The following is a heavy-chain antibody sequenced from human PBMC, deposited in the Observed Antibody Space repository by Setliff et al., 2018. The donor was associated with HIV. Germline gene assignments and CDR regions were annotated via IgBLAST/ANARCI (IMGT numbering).Heavy chain of an antibody. D-gene: IGHD6-6*01. CDR2: IVPILNTG. CDR1: GYTFTSYG. Sequence: GASVKVSCKASGYTFTSYGISWVRQAPGQGLEWMGGIVPILNTGNYAPKFQGRVTITADESTSTVYMEVRSLRSADTAVYYCSKVSEHRTSSGSFYYYMDVWGEGTTVTVSS. V-gene: IGHV1-69*13. J-gene: IGHJ6*03. CDR3: SKVSEHRTSSGSFYYYMDV.